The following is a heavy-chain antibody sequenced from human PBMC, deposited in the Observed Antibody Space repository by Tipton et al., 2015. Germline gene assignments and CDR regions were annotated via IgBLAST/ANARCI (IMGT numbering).Heavy chain of an antibody. Sequence: GLVKPSETLSLTCTVSGGSISTSTYYWGWIRRPPGKSLEWIGSTYYSGSTYYNPSLKSRVTISVDTSMDQFSLRLTSVTAADTAVYYCARPTSGAFDIWGQGTMVTVSS. V-gene: IGHV4-39*01. D-gene: IGHD2-2*01. CDR2: TYYSGST. CDR1: GGSISTSTYY. J-gene: IGHJ3*02. CDR3: ARPTSGAFDI.